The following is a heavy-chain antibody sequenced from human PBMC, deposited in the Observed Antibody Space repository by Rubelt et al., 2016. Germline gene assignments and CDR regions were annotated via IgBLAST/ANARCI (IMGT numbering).Heavy chain of an antibody. CDR2: INHSGST. Sequence: QVQLQQWGAGLLKPSETLSLTCAVYGGSFSGYYWSWIRQPPGKGLEWIGEINHSGSTNYNPSLKSRVTISVNTSKTQFSLKLSSVTAADTAVYYCARVTGGSSDDWGQGTLVTVSS. D-gene: IGHD3-16*01. CDR1: GGSFSGYY. V-gene: IGHV4-34*01. CDR3: ARVTGGSSDD. J-gene: IGHJ4*02.